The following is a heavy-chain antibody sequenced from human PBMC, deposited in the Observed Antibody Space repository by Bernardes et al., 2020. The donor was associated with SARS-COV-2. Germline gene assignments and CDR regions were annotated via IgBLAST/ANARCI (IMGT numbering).Heavy chain of an antibody. D-gene: IGHD3-22*01. CDR2: ISGDGSRT. V-gene: IGHV3-43*02. CDR1: GFTFDDYA. CDR3: ARDIQTYYYDTSGYHY. J-gene: IGHJ4*02. Sequence: GGSLRLSCAASGFTFDDYAMHWVRQGPGTGLAWVSLISGDGSRTYYADSVKGRFTISRDNSKNSLYLQMNSLRTEETALYYCARDIQTYYYDTSGYHYWGQGTLVTVSP.